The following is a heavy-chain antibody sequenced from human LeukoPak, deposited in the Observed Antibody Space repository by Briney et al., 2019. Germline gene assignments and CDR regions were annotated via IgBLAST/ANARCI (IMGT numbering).Heavy chain of an antibody. CDR2: IYYSGCT. Sequence: SETLSLTCTVSGGSISSYYWSLIRQPPGKGLEWIGYIYYSGCTNYNPSLKSRVTLSVDTSKNQFSLRLSSVTAADTAVYYCARYTRGRNGMDVWGQGTTVTVSS. CDR1: GGSISSYY. V-gene: IGHV4-59*08. CDR3: ARYTRGRNGMDV. J-gene: IGHJ6*02. D-gene: IGHD1-26*01.